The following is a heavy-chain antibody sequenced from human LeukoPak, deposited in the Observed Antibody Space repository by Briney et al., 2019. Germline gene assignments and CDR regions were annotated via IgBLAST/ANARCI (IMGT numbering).Heavy chain of an antibody. CDR2: ISFDGNHK. V-gene: IGHV3-30*04. J-gene: IGHJ2*01. Sequence: GGSLRLSCAASGFSFTSYAMHWVRQAPGKGLEWVAVISFDGNHKYYADSVKGQFIISRDNSKTTVYLQMNSLSTEDTAVYFCARGGEGSIGIDYYFFDLWGRGTLVTVSS. CDR3: ARGGEGSIGIDYYFFDL. D-gene: IGHD2/OR15-2a*01. CDR1: GFSFTSYA.